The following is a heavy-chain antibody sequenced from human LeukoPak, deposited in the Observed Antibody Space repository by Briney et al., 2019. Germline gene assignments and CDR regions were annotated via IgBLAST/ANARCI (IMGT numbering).Heavy chain of an antibody. V-gene: IGHV4-39*07. Sequence: SETLSLTCSVSGGSISSSSYYWGWIRQPPGEGLEWIGSIYYSGSTYYNPSLKSRVTISVDTSKNQFSLKLSSVTAADTAVYYCARDPSIVGATPYFDYWGEGTLVTVSS. CDR2: IYYSGST. CDR1: GGSISSSSYY. CDR3: ARDPSIVGATPYFDY. D-gene: IGHD1-26*01. J-gene: IGHJ4*02.